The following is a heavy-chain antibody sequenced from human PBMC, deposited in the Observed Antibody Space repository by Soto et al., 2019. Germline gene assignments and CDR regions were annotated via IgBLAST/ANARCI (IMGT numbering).Heavy chain of an antibody. CDR1: GGSISSNYF. CDR3: ARSFGWYAIDY. V-gene: IGHV4-4*02. Sequence: QVLLQESGPGLVQPSGTLSLSCAVSGGSISSNYFWGWVRQPPGKGLEWVGDISHSGSVNYNPSLKSRVTISIDKSTNQFSLKLNSVTAADTAVYYCARSFGWYAIDYWGQGTLVIVSS. CDR2: ISHSGSV. J-gene: IGHJ4*02. D-gene: IGHD6-19*01.